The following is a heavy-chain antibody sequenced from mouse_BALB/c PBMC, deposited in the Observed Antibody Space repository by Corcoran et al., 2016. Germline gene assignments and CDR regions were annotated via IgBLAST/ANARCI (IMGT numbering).Heavy chain of an antibody. Sequence: EVKLLESGGGLVQPGGSLKLSCAASGFDFSRYWMSWVRQAPGKGLEWIGEINPDSSTINYTPSLKDKFIISRDNTNNTLYLQMSKVRSEDTALYYCARQGHYGYAAYWGQGTLVTVSA. CDR2: INPDSSTI. D-gene: IGHD2-2*01. J-gene: IGHJ3*01. CDR3: ARQGHYGYAAY. CDR1: GFDFSRYW. V-gene: IGHV4-1*02.